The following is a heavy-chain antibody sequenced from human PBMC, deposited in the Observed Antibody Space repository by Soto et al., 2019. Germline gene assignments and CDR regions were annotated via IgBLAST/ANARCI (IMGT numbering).Heavy chain of an antibody. V-gene: IGHV3-48*02. D-gene: IGHD3-22*01. CDR1: GFTFSSYS. CDR2: ISSSSTI. CDR3: ARVSYYDSSGKPNWFDP. J-gene: IGHJ5*02. Sequence: PGGSLRLSCAASGFTFSSYSMNWVRQAPGKGLEWVSYISSSSTIYYADSVKGRFTISRDNAKNSLYLQMNSLRDEDTAVYYCARVSYYDSSGKPNWFDPWGQGTLVTVSS.